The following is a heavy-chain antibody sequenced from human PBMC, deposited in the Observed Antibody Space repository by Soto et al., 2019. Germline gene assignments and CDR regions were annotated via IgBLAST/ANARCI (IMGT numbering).Heavy chain of an antibody. CDR2: IWYDGSNK. CDR1: GFTFSSYG. CDR3: ARGQLRGDYYYYGMDV. Sequence: QVQLVESGGGVVQPGRSLRLSCAASGFTFSSYGMHWVRQAPGKGLEWVAVIWYDGSNKYYADSVKGRFTISRDNSKNTLDLQMNSLRAEDTAVYYCARGQLRGDYYYYGMDVWGQGTTVTVSS. D-gene: IGHD2-2*01. J-gene: IGHJ6*02. V-gene: IGHV3-33*01.